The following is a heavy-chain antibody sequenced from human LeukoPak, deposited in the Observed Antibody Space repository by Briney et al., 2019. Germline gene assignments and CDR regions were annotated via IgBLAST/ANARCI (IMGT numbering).Heavy chain of an antibody. CDR2: IKQDGSEK. V-gene: IGHV3-7*03. Sequence: PGGSLRLSCAASGFTFSSYWMSWVRQAPGKRLEWVANIKQDGSEKYYVDSVKGRFTISRDNAKNSLYLQMNSLRAEDTAVYYCARGWYGDYGHDAFDIWGQGTMVTVSS. CDR1: GFTFSSYW. J-gene: IGHJ3*02. D-gene: IGHD4-17*01. CDR3: ARGWYGDYGHDAFDI.